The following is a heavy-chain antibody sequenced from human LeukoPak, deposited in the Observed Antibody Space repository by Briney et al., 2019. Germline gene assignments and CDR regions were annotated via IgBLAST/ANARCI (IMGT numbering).Heavy chain of an antibody. CDR3: ARGTVGGNDYYYMGV. CDR2: ISGSTGNR. J-gene: IGHJ6*03. V-gene: IGHV1-18*01. Sequence: ASVKVSCKASGYTFTSYGINWVRQAPGQGLEWMGWISGSTGNRKYEQKIQGRVTLTTDTSTRTAYMELRSLRSDDTAVYYCARGTVGGNDYYYMGVWGKGTTVTVSS. CDR1: GYTFTSYG. D-gene: IGHD4-11*01.